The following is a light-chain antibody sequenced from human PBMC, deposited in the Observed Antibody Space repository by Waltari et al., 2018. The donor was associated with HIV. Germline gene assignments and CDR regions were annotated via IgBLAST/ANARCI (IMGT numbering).Light chain of an antibody. CDR2: SVS. CDR1: QGVGSY. V-gene: IGKV1-9*01. J-gene: IGKJ4*01. Sequence: IQLTQSPSFLSASVGERLTITCRSTQGVGSYLACYQQKPGKAPNLLIYSVSVLQTGVPSRFSGSGSGTEFTLTISGLQPEDFATYYCQQLKTYPLSFGGGTKVEIK. CDR3: QQLKTYPLS.